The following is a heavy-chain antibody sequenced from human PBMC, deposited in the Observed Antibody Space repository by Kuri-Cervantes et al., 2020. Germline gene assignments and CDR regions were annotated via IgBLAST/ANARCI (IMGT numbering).Heavy chain of an antibody. Sequence: GGSLRLSCAASGFTFSSYGMNWVRQAPGKGLEWVSYISSGSSTIHYAEPVKGRFTISRDNAKSSLYLQMNSLRAEDTAVYYCARVRYSGSFHPFDAFDIWGQGTMVTVSS. CDR3: ARVRYSGSFHPFDAFDI. J-gene: IGHJ3*02. CDR2: ISSGSSTI. D-gene: IGHD1-26*01. V-gene: IGHV3-48*01. CDR1: GFTFSSYG.